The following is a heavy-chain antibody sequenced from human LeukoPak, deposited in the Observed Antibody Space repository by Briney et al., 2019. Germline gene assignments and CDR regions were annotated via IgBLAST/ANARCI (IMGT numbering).Heavy chain of an antibody. J-gene: IGHJ3*02. CDR2: IKQDGSEK. CDR1: GFTFSSYW. Sequence: PGGSLRLSCAASGFTFSSYWMSWVRQAPGKGLEWVANIKQDGSEKYYVDSVKGRFTISRDNSKNTLYLQMNSLRAEDTAVYYCAKGLVSLHAFDIWGQGTMVTVSS. CDR3: AKGLVSLHAFDI. D-gene: IGHD2-2*01. V-gene: IGHV3-7*01.